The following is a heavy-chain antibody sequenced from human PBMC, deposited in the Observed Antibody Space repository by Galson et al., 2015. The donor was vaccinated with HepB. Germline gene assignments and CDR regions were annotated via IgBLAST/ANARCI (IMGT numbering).Heavy chain of an antibody. J-gene: IGHJ4*02. D-gene: IGHD1-26*01. CDR2: ISHDGKHQ. V-gene: IGHV3-30*04. CDR3: ARDPDDTEGYYMTFEY. CDR1: GFSFSDFA. Sequence: SLRLSCAASGFSFSDFALHWVRQGPGKGPEWVALISHDGKHQYYAESVRGRFTISRDISKNTLNLQMNSLRVEDTGIYYCARDPDDTEGYYMTFEYWGQGTLVTVSS.